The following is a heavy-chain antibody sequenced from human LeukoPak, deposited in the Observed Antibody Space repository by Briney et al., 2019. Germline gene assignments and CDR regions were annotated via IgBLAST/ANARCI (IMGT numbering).Heavy chain of an antibody. D-gene: IGHD2-15*01. CDR3: ARDIVVVVAATPYYYYGMDV. J-gene: IGHJ6*02. CDR2: IIPILGIV. Sequence: SVKVSCKASGGTFSSYAISWVRQAPGQGLEWMGRIIPILGIVNYAQKFQGRVTITADKSTSTAYMELSSLRSEDTAVYYCARDIVVVVAATPYYYYGMDVWGQGTTVTVSS. CDR1: GGTFSSYA. V-gene: IGHV1-69*04.